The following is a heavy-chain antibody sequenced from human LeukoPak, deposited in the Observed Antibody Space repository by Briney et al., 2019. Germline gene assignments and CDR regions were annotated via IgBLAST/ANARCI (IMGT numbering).Heavy chain of an antibody. CDR2: ANTNTGNP. D-gene: IGHD3-9*01. Sequence: ASVKVSCKASGYTFTSYAMNWVRQAPGQGLEWMGWANTNTGNPTYAQGFTGRFVFSLDTSVSTAYLQISSLKAEDTAVYYCARSPGFDWLLYPTDYWGQGTLVTVSS. J-gene: IGHJ4*02. CDR3: ARSPGFDWLLYPTDY. V-gene: IGHV7-4-1*02. CDR1: GYTFTSYA.